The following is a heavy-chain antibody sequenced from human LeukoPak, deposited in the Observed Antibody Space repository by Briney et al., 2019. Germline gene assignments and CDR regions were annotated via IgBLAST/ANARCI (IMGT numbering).Heavy chain of an antibody. Sequence: GGSLRLSCAASGFTFSSYSMNWVRQAPGKGLEWVSSISSSSSYIYYADSVKGRFTISRDNAKNSLYLQMNSLRAEDTAVYYCAREVVVPAAMPAYYFDYWGQGTLVTVSS. CDR2: ISSSSSYI. CDR3: AREVVVPAAMPAYYFDY. CDR1: GFTFSSYS. J-gene: IGHJ4*02. D-gene: IGHD2-2*01. V-gene: IGHV3-21*01.